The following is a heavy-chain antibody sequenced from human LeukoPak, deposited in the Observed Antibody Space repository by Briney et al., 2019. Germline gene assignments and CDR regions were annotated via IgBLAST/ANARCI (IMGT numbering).Heavy chain of an antibody. D-gene: IGHD3-10*01. J-gene: IGHJ4*02. Sequence: PGGSLRLSCAASGFTFSSYSMSWVRQAPGKGLEWVSAITGSGGSTYYADSVKGRFTISRDNSKNTLYLQMNSLRAEDTAVYYCAKDLIRGGGYYYGSSCLFDYWGQGTLVTVSS. V-gene: IGHV3-23*01. CDR3: AKDLIRGGGYYYGSSCLFDY. CDR1: GFTFSSYS. CDR2: ITGSGGST.